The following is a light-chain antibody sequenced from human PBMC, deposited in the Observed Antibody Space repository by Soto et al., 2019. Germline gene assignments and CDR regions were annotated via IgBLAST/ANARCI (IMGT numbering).Light chain of an antibody. Sequence: EVVMTHTPSTLSVSRGERVSICCMASQSVRSNLAWYQQKPGQSPRLLIYGASTRATGIPARFSGSGSGTEFTLTISSLQSEDFATYYCQQYSSYTITFGQGTRLEIK. CDR3: QQYSSYTIT. J-gene: IGKJ5*01. CDR2: GAS. V-gene: IGKV3-15*01. CDR1: QSVRSN.